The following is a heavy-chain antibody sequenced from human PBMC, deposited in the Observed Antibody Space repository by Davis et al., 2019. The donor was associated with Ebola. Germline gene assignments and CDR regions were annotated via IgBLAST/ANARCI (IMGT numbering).Heavy chain of an antibody. CDR3: ARRRGFSSGWYVDY. D-gene: IGHD6-19*01. Sequence: GESLKISCQASGYSFTNFWIAWVRQMPGKGLEWVGIIYPDDSDTKYSPSFQGQVTISVDKAMSTAYLQWNSLKASDTAMYYCARRRGFSSGWYVDYWGQGTLVTVSS. CDR1: GYSFTNFW. CDR2: IYPDDSDT. J-gene: IGHJ4*02. V-gene: IGHV5-51*01.